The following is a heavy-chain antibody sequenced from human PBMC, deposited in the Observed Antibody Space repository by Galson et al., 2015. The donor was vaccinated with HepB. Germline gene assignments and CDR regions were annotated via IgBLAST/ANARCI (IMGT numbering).Heavy chain of an antibody. J-gene: IGHJ4*02. CDR3: TRDTAMAHWDY. CDR1: GYPFINYA. V-gene: IGHV1-3*01. D-gene: IGHD5-18*01. CDR2: INVGNGNT. Sequence: SVKVSCKASGYPFINYAIHWVRQAPGHSLEWMGWINVGNGNTIYSKKFQGRVTISRDISASTAHLDLPSLSSEDTAVYYCTRDTAMAHWDYWGQGTRVTVSS.